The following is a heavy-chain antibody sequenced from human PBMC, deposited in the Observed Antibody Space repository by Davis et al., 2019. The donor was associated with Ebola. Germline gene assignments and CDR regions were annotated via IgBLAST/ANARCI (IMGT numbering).Heavy chain of an antibody. CDR2: ISAYNGNT. V-gene: IGHV1-18*01. J-gene: IGHJ5*02. CDR3: ARDRDPDYYDSSGVNWFDP. Sequence: ASVKVSCKASGYTFTSYGISWVRQAPGQGLEWMGWISAYNGNTNYAQKLQGRVTMTTDTSTSTAYMELRSLRSDDTAVYYCARDRDPDYYDSSGVNWFDPWGQGTLVTVSS. CDR1: GYTFTSYG. D-gene: IGHD3-22*01.